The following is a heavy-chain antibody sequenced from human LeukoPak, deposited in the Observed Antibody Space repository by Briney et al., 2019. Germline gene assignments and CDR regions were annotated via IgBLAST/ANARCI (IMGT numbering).Heavy chain of an antibody. V-gene: IGHV3-21*01. J-gene: IGHJ3*02. CDR2: ISSSSNHI. Sequence: GGSLRLSCPASGFTFSSNSMTWCRQARGMGLELVSSISSSSNHIYYADSVKGRSTISRDNAKNSLYLPINSLRAEDTAVYYCARMTGRLLRDDAYDIWGQGTMDTVSS. CDR1: GFTFSSNS. D-gene: IGHD2-15*01. CDR3: ARMTGRLLRDDAYDI.